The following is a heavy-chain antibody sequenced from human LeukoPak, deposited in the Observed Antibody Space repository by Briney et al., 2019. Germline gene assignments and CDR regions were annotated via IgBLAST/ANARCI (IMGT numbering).Heavy chain of an antibody. J-gene: IGHJ5*02. CDR3: ARDQSEESSGFYTNWFDP. CDR1: GGSVSSSNYY. Sequence: PAETLSLTCTVSGGSVSSSNYYWDWIRQPPGKGLESIVSIDYSGSNYYNPSLRSRVTRSEATSKHLLSLNLRSVTASDAAVHYCARDQSEESSGFYTNWFDPWGQGTLGTVSS. CDR2: IDYSGSN. D-gene: IGHD3-22*01. V-gene: IGHV4-39*07.